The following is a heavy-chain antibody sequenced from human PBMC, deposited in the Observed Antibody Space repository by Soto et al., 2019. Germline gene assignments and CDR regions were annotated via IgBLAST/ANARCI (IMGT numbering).Heavy chain of an antibody. CDR2: ISLSRGYT. Sequence: GGSLRLSCVASGFTFSDFYMSWIRQAPGKGLEWVSYISLSRGYTKYAGSVKGRFTISRDNAKNSLYLQMSSLRAEDTAVYYCARPVDLDYWGQGTLVTVSS. CDR3: ARPVDLDY. CDR1: GFTFSDFY. J-gene: IGHJ4*02. D-gene: IGHD2-15*01. V-gene: IGHV3-11*06.